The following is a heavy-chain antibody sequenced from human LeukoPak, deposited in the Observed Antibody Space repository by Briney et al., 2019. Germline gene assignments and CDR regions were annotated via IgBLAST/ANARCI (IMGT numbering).Heavy chain of an antibody. CDR1: GFTFSSYG. Sequence: GGSLRLSCAASGFTFSSYGMHWVRQAPGKGLEWVAVISYDGSNKYYADSVKGRFTISRDNSKNTLYLQMNSLRAEDTALYYCAKVAYDSYGHYYHDYFDYWGQGTLVTVSS. CDR3: AKVAYDSYGHYYHDYFDY. V-gene: IGHV3-30*18. D-gene: IGHD3-22*01. J-gene: IGHJ4*02. CDR2: ISYDGSNK.